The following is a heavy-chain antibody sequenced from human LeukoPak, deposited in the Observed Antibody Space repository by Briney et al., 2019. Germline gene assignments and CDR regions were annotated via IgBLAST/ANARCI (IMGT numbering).Heavy chain of an antibody. J-gene: IGHJ5*02. CDR2: INHSGST. Sequence: PSETLSLTCAVSGGSISSSNWWSWVRQPPGKGLEWIGEINHSGSTNYNPSLKSRVTISVDTSKNQFSLKLSSATAADTAVYYCARGRRDSGYDNGRWFDPWGQGTLVTVSS. D-gene: IGHD5-12*01. CDR3: ARGRRDSGYDNGRWFDP. V-gene: IGHV4-4*02. CDR1: GGSISSSNW.